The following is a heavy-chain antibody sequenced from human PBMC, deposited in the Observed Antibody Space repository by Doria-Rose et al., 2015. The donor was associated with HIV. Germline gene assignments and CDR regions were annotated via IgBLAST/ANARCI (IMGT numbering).Heavy chain of an antibody. J-gene: IGHJ4*02. D-gene: IGHD6-13*01. CDR2: IFSDDER. Sequence: QESGPVLVKPTETLTLTCTVSGVSLSSPGMGVSWIRQPPGKALEWLANIFSDDERSYKTSLKSILTISRCTSKSQVVLTMTDMDPVDTATYYCARIKSSRWYHKYYFDFWGQGTLVIVSA. CDR1: GVSLSSPGMG. V-gene: IGHV2-26*01. CDR3: ARIKSSRWYHKYYFDF.